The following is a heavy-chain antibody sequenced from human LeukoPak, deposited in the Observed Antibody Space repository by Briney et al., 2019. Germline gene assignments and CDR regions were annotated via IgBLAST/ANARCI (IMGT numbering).Heavy chain of an antibody. CDR2: INPSGGST. CDR3: ASTRRLRGYSYGSPLDY. Sequence: ASVKVSCKASGYTFTSYYMHWVRQAPGQGLEWMGIINPSGGSTNYAQKFQGRVTITADESTSTAYMELSSLRSEDTAVYYCASTRRLRGYSYGSPLDYWGQGTLVTVSS. V-gene: IGHV1-46*01. D-gene: IGHD5-18*01. J-gene: IGHJ4*02. CDR1: GYTFTSYY.